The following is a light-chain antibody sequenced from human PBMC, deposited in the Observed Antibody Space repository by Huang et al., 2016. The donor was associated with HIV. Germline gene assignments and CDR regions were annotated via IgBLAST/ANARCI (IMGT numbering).Light chain of an antibody. Sequence: EIVLTQSPGTLSLSPGERATLSCRAGQTISSSYLAWYQHKPGQAPRLLIYGASSRATGIPDRFSGSGAGTDCTLTISRLDPEDFAVYYCQQYGSSSWTFGQGTKVEIK. V-gene: IGKV3-20*01. J-gene: IGKJ1*01. CDR1: QTISSSY. CDR2: GAS. CDR3: QQYGSSSWT.